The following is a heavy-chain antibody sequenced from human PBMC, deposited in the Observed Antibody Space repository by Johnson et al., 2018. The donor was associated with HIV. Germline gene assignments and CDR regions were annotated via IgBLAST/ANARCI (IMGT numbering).Heavy chain of an antibody. CDR2: IKSKTDGGTT. V-gene: IGHV3-15*01. D-gene: IGHD6-13*01. Sequence: VQLVESGGGLVKPGGSLRLSCAASGFTFSNAWMSWVRQAPGKGLEWVGRIKSKTDGGTTDYAAPVKGRFTISRDDSKNTLYLQMNRLKTEDTAVYYCTTAASSSWYGEDAFDIWGQGTMVTVSS. CDR1: GFTFSNAW. CDR3: TTAASSSWYGEDAFDI. J-gene: IGHJ3*02.